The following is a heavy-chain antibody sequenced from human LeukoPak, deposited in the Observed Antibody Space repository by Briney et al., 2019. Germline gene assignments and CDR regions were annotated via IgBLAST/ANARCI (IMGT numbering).Heavy chain of an antibody. CDR2: ISSSSSYI. CDR1: GFTFSSYS. V-gene: IGHV3-21*01. Sequence: PGRSLRLSCAASGFTFSSYSMNWVRQAPGKGLEWVSSISSSSSYIYYADSVKGRFTISRDNAKNSLYLQMNSLRAEDTAVYYCARLIGSSSGFDYWGQGTLVTVSS. D-gene: IGHD6-6*01. CDR3: ARLIGSSSGFDY. J-gene: IGHJ4*02.